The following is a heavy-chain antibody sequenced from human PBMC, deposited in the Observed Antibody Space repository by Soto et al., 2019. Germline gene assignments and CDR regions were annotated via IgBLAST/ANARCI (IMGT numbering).Heavy chain of an antibody. D-gene: IGHD2-21*02. Sequence: GGSLRLSCAASGFTFSSYGMHWVRQAPGKGLEWVAVISYDGSNKYYADSVKGRFTISRDNSKNTLYLQMNSLRAEDTAVYYCAKDDPGDFYSYYGLDVWGQGTTVTVSS. CDR1: GFTFSSYG. CDR3: AKDDPGDFYSYYGLDV. J-gene: IGHJ6*02. V-gene: IGHV3-30*18. CDR2: ISYDGSNK.